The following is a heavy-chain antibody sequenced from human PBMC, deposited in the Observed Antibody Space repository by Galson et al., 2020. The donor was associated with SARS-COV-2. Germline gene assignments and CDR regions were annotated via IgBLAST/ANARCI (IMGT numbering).Heavy chain of an antibody. D-gene: IGHD3-9*01. CDR2: IFYIGST. V-gene: IGHV4-59*08. CDR3: ARHVGISYAMLIGYYTGYGDECLTKYYFHDYGMDV. J-gene: IGHJ6*02. CDR1: Y. Sequence: YWSWIRLPPGKVLEWIGYIFYIGSTSYNTSLKSRVTMSVDTSKKQFSLRLNSVTDADPAVYYCARHVGISYAMLIGYYTGYGDECLTKYYFHDYGMDVWGQGTKVNVSS.